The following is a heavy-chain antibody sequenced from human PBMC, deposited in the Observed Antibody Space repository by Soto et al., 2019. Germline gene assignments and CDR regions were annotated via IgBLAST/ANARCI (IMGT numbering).Heavy chain of an antibody. CDR1: GGSMSGYY. D-gene: IGHD6-6*01. CDR3: ARSIAVPSGHIDH. Sequence: QVQLQESGPGLVKPSETLSLTCRVSGGSMSGYYWSWVRLAPGKGLEWIGYVYYTGSTNYNPSLQSRVSISVDTSNKHFSLSRRLVTAADTAVYFCARSIAVPSGHIDHWGQGIRVTISS. V-gene: IGHV4-59*01. CDR2: VYYTGST. J-gene: IGHJ4*02.